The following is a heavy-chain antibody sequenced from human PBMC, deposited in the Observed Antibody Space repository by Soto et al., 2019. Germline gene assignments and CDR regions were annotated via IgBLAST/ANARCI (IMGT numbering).Heavy chain of an antibody. Sequence: ASVKVSCKASGYTFTSYGISWVRQAPGQGLEWMGWISAYNGNTNYAQKLQGRVTMTTDTSTSTAYMELRSLRSDDTAVYYCARGTERLGYCSGGSCPNDYWGQGTLVTVSS. D-gene: IGHD2-15*01. CDR1: GYTFTSYG. V-gene: IGHV1-18*01. J-gene: IGHJ4*02. CDR3: ARGTERLGYCSGGSCPNDY. CDR2: ISAYNGNT.